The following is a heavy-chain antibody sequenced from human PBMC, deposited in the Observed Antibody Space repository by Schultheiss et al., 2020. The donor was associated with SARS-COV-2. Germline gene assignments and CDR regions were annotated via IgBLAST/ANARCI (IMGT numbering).Heavy chain of an antibody. Sequence: GGSLRLSCAASGFTFSSYAMHWVRQAPGKGLEWVAVISYDGSNKYYADSVKGRFTISRDNAKNSLYLQMNSLRAEDTAVYYCARDNGVVVAAYFDYWGQGTLVTVSS. CDR3: ARDNGVVVAAYFDY. J-gene: IGHJ4*02. V-gene: IGHV3-30-3*01. D-gene: IGHD2-15*01. CDR2: ISYDGSNK. CDR1: GFTFSSYA.